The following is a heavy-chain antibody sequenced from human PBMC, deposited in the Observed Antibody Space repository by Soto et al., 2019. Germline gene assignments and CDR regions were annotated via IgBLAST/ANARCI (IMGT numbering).Heavy chain of an antibody. Sequence: SETLSLTCTVSGGSISSGGYYWSRIRQHPGKGLEWIGYIYYSGSTYYNPSLKSRVTISVDTSKNQFSLKLSSVTAADTAVYYCARGGYDFWSGYVDYWGQGTLVTVSS. CDR3: ARGGYDFWSGYVDY. D-gene: IGHD3-3*01. CDR2: IYYSGST. V-gene: IGHV4-31*03. J-gene: IGHJ4*02. CDR1: GGSISSGGYY.